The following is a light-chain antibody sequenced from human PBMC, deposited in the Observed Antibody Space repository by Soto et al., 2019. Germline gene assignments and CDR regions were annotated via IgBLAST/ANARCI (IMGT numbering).Light chain of an antibody. J-gene: IGKJ1*01. CDR1: ETINSNS. CDR3: QQYVSSPRT. V-gene: IGKV3-20*01. Sequence: EIVLMQSPGTLSLSPGERAILSCRASETINSNSIAWYQQKPGQTPRLLIYGSSSRATGIPDRFSGSGSGTEFTLTISSLQSEDFAVYYCQQYVSSPRTFGQGTKVDIK. CDR2: GSS.